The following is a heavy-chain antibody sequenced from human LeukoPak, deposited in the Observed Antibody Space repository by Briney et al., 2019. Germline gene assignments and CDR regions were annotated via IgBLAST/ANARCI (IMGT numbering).Heavy chain of an antibody. D-gene: IGHD3-10*01. V-gene: IGHV3-33*01. Sequence: GRSLRLSCAASGFTFSSYGMHWVRQAPGKGLEWVAVIWYDGSNKYYADSVKGRFTVSRDNRKNTLYLQMDSLRVEDTAVYYCARDRGQDDPIDIWGQGTLVTVSS. CDR3: ARDRGQDDPIDI. CDR2: IWYDGSNK. CDR1: GFTFSSYG. J-gene: IGHJ4*02.